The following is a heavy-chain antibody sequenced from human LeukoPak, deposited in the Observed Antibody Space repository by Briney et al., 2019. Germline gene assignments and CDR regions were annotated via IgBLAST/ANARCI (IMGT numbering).Heavy chain of an antibody. J-gene: IGHJ4*02. CDR1: GYTFTSYA. CDR2: INAGSGNT. D-gene: IGHD2-15*01. Sequence: GDSVKVSCKASGYTFTSYAMHWVRQAPGQRLEWMGWINAGSGNTKYSQNFQGRVTISRDTSASTAYMELSSLTSEDTAVYYCARDSGEYYFDYWGQGTLVTVSS. CDR3: ARDSGEYYFDY. V-gene: IGHV1-3*01.